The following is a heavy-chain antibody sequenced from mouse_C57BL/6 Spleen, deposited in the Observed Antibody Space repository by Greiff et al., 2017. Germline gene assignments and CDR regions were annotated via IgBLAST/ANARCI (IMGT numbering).Heavy chain of an antibody. D-gene: IGHD4-1*01. Sequence: VQLQQSGAELVKPGASVKISCKASGYAFSSYWMNWVKQRPGKGLEWIGQIYPGDGETNYNGKFKGKATLTADKSSSTAYMQLSSLTSEDSAVYFCARSGTRGYFDYWGQGTTLTVSS. V-gene: IGHV1-80*01. CDR2: IYPGDGET. CDR1: GYAFSSYW. J-gene: IGHJ2*01. CDR3: ARSGTRGYFDY.